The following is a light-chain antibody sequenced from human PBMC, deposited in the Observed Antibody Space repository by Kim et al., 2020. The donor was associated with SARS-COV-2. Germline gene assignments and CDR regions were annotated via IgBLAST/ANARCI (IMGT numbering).Light chain of an antibody. CDR1: QGVGND. CDR2: AIS. Sequence: AIQMTQSPSSLSASAGDRVTITCRASQGVGNDLGWYQQKVGKAPKLLIYAISSLESGVPSRFSGRGSGTEFTLTISNLQPEDFATYYCLQDYTYPFTFGQGTKLEI. CDR3: LQDYTYPFT. V-gene: IGKV1-6*01. J-gene: IGKJ2*01.